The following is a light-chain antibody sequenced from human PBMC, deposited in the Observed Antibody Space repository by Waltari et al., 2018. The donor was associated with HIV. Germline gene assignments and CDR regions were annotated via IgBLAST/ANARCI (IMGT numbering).Light chain of an antibody. CDR2: DVT. CDR1: TKDLGNYDY. CDR3: SSYRTYGTLV. V-gene: IGLV2-14*01. J-gene: IGLJ3*02. Sequence: QSALTQPASVSGSPGQSITISCTGTTKDLGNYDYVSWYQHRPGKAPKLLIYDVTNRPSGVSARFTGSKSGNTASLSISGLQAEDEADYFCSSYRTYGTLVFGGGTKVTVL.